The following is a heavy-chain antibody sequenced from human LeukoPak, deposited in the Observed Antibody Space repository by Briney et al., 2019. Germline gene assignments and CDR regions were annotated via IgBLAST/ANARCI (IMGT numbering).Heavy chain of an antibody. CDR1: GFTFSSYA. Sequence: GGSLRLSCAASGFTFSSYAMSWVRQAPGKGLEWVSAISGSGGSTYYADSVKGRFTISRDNSKNTLYLQMNSLRAEATAVYYCAKDGPYYYDSSGYYAAYYMDVWGKGTTVTVSS. J-gene: IGHJ6*03. D-gene: IGHD3-22*01. CDR3: AKDGPYYYDSSGYYAAYYMDV. V-gene: IGHV3-23*01. CDR2: ISGSGGST.